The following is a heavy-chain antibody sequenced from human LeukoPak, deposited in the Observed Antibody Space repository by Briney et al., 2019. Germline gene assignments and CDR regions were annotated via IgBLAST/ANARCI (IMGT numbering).Heavy chain of an antibody. V-gene: IGHV1-46*01. CDR1: GYTFTSYY. D-gene: IGHD6-13*01. CDR3: ARAGSSWYPYYYYMDV. J-gene: IGHJ6*03. Sequence: ASVKVSCKASGYTFTSYYMHWVRQAPGQGLEWMGIINPSGGSTSYAQKFQGRVTMTRDMSTSTVYMELSSLRSGDTAVYYCARAGSSWYPYYYYMDVWGKGTTVTVSS. CDR2: INPSGGST.